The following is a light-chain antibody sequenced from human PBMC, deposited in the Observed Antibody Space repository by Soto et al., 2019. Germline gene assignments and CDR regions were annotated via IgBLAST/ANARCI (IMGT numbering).Light chain of an antibody. Sequence: EVVLTQSPATLSLSPGERATLSCRASQSVSNFLAWYQQKPGQAPRLLIYDASNRATGIPARFSGSGSGTAFTLTISSLEPEDFAVYYCQQRGNWPPFTFGPGTKVDIK. V-gene: IGKV3-11*01. CDR1: QSVSNF. J-gene: IGKJ3*01. CDR2: DAS. CDR3: QQRGNWPPFT.